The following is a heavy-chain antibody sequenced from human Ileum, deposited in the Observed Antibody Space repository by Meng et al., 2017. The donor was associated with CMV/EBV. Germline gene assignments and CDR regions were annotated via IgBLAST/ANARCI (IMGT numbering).Heavy chain of an antibody. J-gene: IGHJ5*02. Sequence: VHLEESGPRVLNPSAPLSPTFSVFGGSISGSYWSWVRQPAGKRLEWIGRIDPSGSRNYNPSLRDRITVSVDTSKNQFSLRLTSVTAADTAVYYCARECVGEGDNCQWDYWFDPWGHGTLVTVSS. D-gene: IGHD3-16*01. V-gene: IGHV4-4*07. CDR2: IDPSGSR. CDR3: ARECVGEGDNCQWDYWFDP. CDR1: GGSISGSY.